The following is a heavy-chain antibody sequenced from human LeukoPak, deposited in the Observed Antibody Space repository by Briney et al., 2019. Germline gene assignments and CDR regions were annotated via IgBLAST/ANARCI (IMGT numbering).Heavy chain of an antibody. V-gene: IGHV3-66*01. Sequence: GGSLRLSCAASGFTVSSNYMSWVRQGPGKGLEWVSTIYSGGSTYYADSVKGRFTISGDNSKNTLYLQMNSLRAEDTAVYYCGGITRYYFDYWGQGTLVTVSS. CDR2: IYSGGST. CDR1: GFTVSSNY. CDR3: GGITRYYFDY. J-gene: IGHJ4*02. D-gene: IGHD4-23*01.